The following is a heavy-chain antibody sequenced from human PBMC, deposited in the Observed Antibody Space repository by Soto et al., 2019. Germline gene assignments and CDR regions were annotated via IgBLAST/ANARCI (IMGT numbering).Heavy chain of an antibody. D-gene: IGHD3-3*01. CDR2: IRGSGDVT. Sequence: EVQLLKSRGGLVQPGGSLRLSCAASGFTFSNYAMTWVRQAPGKGLEWVSVIRGSGDVTYYADSVQGRFAISRDNSKNTLYLQMNSLRDEDTAIYYCAKHGGPSYSYYMDVWGKGTRVTVSS. CDR1: GFTFSNYA. J-gene: IGHJ6*03. V-gene: IGHV3-23*01. CDR3: AKHGGPSYSYYMDV.